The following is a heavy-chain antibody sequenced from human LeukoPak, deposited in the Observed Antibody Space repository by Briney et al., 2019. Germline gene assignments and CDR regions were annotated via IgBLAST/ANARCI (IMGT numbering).Heavy chain of an antibody. D-gene: IGHD2-15*01. CDR1: GGSISSYY. CDR2: IYYSGST. CDR3: ARSVVAATWWFDP. Sequence: PSETLSLTCTVSGGSISSYYWSWIRQPPGKGLEWIGYIYYSGSTNYNPSLKSRVTISVDTSKNQFSLKLSSVTAADTAVYYCARSVVAATWWFDPWGQGTLVTVPS. J-gene: IGHJ5*02. V-gene: IGHV4-59*01.